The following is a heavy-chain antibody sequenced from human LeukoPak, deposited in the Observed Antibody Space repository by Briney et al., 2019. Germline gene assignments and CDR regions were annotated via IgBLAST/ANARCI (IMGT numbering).Heavy chain of an antibody. Sequence: SETLSLTCTVSGGSTSSSNYYWGWIRQPPGKGLEWIGGIHYSGNTYYNPSLKSRVTISIDTSKNQFSLKLSSVTAADTAVYYCARASDLGDYYYGMDVWGQGTTVTVSS. J-gene: IGHJ6*02. D-gene: IGHD3-3*01. CDR1: GGSTSSSNYY. V-gene: IGHV4-39*07. CDR3: ARASDLGDYYYGMDV. CDR2: IHYSGNT.